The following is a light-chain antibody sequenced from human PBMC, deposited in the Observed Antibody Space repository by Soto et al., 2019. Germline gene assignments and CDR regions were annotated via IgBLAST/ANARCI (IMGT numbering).Light chain of an antibody. V-gene: IGLV2-14*01. CDR1: SSDVGGYNY. CDR3: SSYRCSSFRY. J-gene: IGLJ1*01. CDR2: DVS. Sequence: QSVLTQPASVSGSPGQSITISCTGTSSDVGGYNYVSWYQQHPGKAPKLMIYDVSNRPSGVSNRFSGSKSGNTASLTISGLQAEDVVDFFWSSYRCSSFRYFGPLTKVNV.